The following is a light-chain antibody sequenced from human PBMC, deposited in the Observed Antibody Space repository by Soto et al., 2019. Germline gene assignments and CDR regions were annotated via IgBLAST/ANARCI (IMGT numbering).Light chain of an antibody. CDR1: QSVNSD. V-gene: IGKV3-15*01. Sequence: ETVMTQSPATLSVSPGERVTLSCRSSQSVNSDLAWYQQRHGQAPRLLIYAASTRATGIPARFSGSGSGTEFTLTISSLQSEDFAVYYCQQYHNWPITFGQGTRLEIK. CDR2: AAS. J-gene: IGKJ5*01. CDR3: QQYHNWPIT.